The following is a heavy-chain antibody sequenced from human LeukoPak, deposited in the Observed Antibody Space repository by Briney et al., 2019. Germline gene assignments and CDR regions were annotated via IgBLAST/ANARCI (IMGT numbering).Heavy chain of an antibody. J-gene: IGHJ4*02. Sequence: SETLSLTCAVYGGSFSGYYWSWIRQPPGKGLKWIGEINLGGSTNYNPSLKSRVTISVDTSKNQFSLKMRSVTAADTAVYYCARSPGYSYGNFAYWGQGTLVTVSS. CDR2: INLGGST. V-gene: IGHV4-34*01. D-gene: IGHD5-18*01. CDR3: ARSPGYSYGNFAY. CDR1: GGSFSGYY.